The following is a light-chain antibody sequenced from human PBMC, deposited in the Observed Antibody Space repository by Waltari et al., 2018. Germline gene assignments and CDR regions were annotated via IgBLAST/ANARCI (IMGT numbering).Light chain of an antibody. Sequence: QSALTQPAAMSGSPGQSITMSCTGTSADIGIYNYVSWYQHHPGEAPKLIIFDVTKRPSCLSDRFSCSKSGNTASLTISWLQTEYEGHYYCSSHTTTSTLVFGGGTKLTVL. V-gene: IGLV2-14*03. CDR2: DVT. J-gene: IGLJ2*01. CDR3: SSHTTTSTLV. CDR1: SADIGIYNY.